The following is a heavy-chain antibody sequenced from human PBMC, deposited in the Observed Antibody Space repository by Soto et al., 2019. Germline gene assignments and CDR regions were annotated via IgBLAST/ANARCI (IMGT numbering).Heavy chain of an antibody. D-gene: IGHD3-10*01. J-gene: IGHJ6*02. V-gene: IGHV3-48*03. CDR3: ARAAGIMTRGFHGMDV. CDR2: ISSTASTI. Sequence: GGSLRLSCAASGFAFSSYEMNWVRQSPGKGLEWLSYISSTASTIHYADSVKGRFTISRDNANNSVYLQMNSLTADDSAVYYCARAAGIMTRGFHGMDVWGQGTTVTVSS. CDR1: GFAFSSYE.